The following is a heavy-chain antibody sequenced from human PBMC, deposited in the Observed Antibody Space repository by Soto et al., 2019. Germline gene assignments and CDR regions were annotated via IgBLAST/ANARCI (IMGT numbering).Heavy chain of an antibody. CDR2: IGTAGDT. J-gene: IGHJ4*02. CDR3: ARDVHLQSFDS. CDR1: GFTFSSYD. Sequence: PGGSLILSCAASGFTFSSYDMHWVRQATGKGLEWVSAIGTAGDTYYPGSVKGRFTISRENAKNTLYLQMNSLRAEDTAVYYCARDVHLQSFDSWGQGTLVTVSS. D-gene: IGHD1-1*01. V-gene: IGHV3-13*04.